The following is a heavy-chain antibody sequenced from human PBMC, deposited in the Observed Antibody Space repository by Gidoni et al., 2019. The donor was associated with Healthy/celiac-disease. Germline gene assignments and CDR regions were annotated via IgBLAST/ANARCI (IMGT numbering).Heavy chain of an antibody. Sequence: VQLQESTPGLVKPSPTLSLPCTVSGGSISSYYWSWIRQPPGKGLEWIGYIYYRGSTNYNPSLKSRVTISVDTSKHQFSLKLSSGTAAYTAVYYCARGGPMSYSSSWYLGYYYYGMDVWGQGTTVTVSS. V-gene: IGHV4-59*01. D-gene: IGHD6-13*01. CDR3: ARGGPMSYSSSWYLGYYYYGMDV. J-gene: IGHJ6*02. CDR1: GGSISSYY. CDR2: IYYRGST.